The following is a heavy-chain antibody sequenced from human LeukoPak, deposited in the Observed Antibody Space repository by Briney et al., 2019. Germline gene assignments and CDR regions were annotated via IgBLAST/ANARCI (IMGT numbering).Heavy chain of an antibody. V-gene: IGHV7-4-1*02. CDR1: GYTFTSYA. CDR2: INTNTGNP. Sequence: ASVKVSCKASGYTFTSYAMNWVRQAPGQGLEWMGWINTNTGNPTYAQGFTGRFVFSLDTSVSTAYLQISSLKAEDTAVYYCAREAGIVVVPAATYYYYYYMDVWGKGTTVTVPS. J-gene: IGHJ6*03. D-gene: IGHD2-2*01. CDR3: AREAGIVVVPAATYYYYYYMDV.